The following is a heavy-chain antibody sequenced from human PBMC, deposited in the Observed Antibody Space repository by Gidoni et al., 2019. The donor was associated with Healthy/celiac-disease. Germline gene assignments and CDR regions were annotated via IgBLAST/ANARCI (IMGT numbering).Heavy chain of an antibody. CDR3: ARRRKTLVVVPATTEGWYFDL. Sequence: QVQLQQWGAGLLKPSETLSLTCAVYGGSFSGYYWSWIRQPPGKGLEWIGELNHSGSTNYNPSLKSRVTISVDTSKNQFSLKLSSVTAADTAVYYCARRRKTLVVVPATTEGWYFDLWGRGTLVTVSS. D-gene: IGHD2-2*01. J-gene: IGHJ2*01. V-gene: IGHV4-34*01. CDR1: GGSFSGYY. CDR2: LNHSGST.